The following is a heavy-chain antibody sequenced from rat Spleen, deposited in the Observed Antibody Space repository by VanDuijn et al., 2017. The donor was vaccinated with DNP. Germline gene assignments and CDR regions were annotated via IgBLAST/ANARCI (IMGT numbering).Heavy chain of an antibody. CDR1: GFTFTAYY. CDR2: INTAGGNT. Sequence: EVQLVESGGDLVQPGRSLKLSCAASGFTFTAYYMAWVRQAPTEGLEWVASINTAGGNTYYRDSVKGRFTISRDNAKSTLYLQMDSLKSEETATYYCARLRLGAMDAWGQGTSVTVSS. J-gene: IGHJ4*01. D-gene: IGHD4-3*01. CDR3: ARLRLGAMDA. V-gene: IGHV5S11*01.